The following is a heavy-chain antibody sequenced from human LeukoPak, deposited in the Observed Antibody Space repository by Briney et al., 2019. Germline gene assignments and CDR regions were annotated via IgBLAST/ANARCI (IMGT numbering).Heavy chain of an antibody. V-gene: IGHV4-34*01. D-gene: IGHD3-22*01. CDR1: GGSISSYY. Sequence: KPSETLSLTCTVSGGSISSYYWSWIRQPPGKGLEWTGEINHSGSTNYNPSLKSRVTISVDTSKNQFSLKLSSVTAADTAVYYCARGLASRDSIPEYFQHWGQGTLVTVSS. J-gene: IGHJ1*01. CDR3: ARGLASRDSIPEYFQH. CDR2: INHSGST.